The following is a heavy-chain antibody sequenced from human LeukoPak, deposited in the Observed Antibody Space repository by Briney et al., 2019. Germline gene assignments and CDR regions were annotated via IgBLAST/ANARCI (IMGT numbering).Heavy chain of an antibody. Sequence: SETLSLTCTVSGGSISSYYWSWIRQPAGKGLEWIGRIYTSGSTNYNPSLKSRVTMSVDTSKNQFSLKLSSVTAADTAVYYCARYRRGIVVVPAADWYFDLWGRGTLVTVSS. CDR2: IYTSGST. CDR1: GGSISSYY. CDR3: ARYRRGIVVVPAADWYFDL. V-gene: IGHV4-4*07. J-gene: IGHJ2*01. D-gene: IGHD2-2*01.